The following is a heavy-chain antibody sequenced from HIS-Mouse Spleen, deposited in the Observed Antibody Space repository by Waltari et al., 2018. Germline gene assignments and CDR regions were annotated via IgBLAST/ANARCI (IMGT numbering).Heavy chain of an antibody. J-gene: IGHJ3*02. V-gene: IGHV4-4*07. Sequence: QVQLQESGPGLVKPSETLSLTCTVSGGSISSYYWSWIRQPAGKGLGWIGRIYTSGSSNYRPSLKSRVTMSVDTSKNQFSLKLSSVTAADTAVYYCARDFHDFWSGYYGGDKKHDAFDIWGQGTMVTVSS. CDR3: ARDFHDFWSGYYGGDKKHDAFDI. D-gene: IGHD3-3*01. CDR2: IYTSGSS. CDR1: GGSISSYY.